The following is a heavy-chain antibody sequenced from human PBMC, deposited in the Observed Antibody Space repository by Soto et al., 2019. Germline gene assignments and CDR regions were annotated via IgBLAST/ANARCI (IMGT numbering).Heavy chain of an antibody. CDR2: IYYSGST. Sequence: ETLSLTCTVSGGSISSYYWSWIRQPPGKGLEWIGYIYYSGSTNYNPSLKSRVTISVDTSKNQFSLKLSSVTAADTAVYYCARGEGDYDFWSGYYYYYGMDVWGQGTTVTVSS. V-gene: IGHV4-59*01. D-gene: IGHD3-3*01. CDR3: ARGEGDYDFWSGYYYYYGMDV. CDR1: GGSISSYY. J-gene: IGHJ6*02.